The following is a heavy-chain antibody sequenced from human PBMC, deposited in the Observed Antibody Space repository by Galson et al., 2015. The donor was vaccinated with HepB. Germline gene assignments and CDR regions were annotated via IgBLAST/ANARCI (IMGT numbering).Heavy chain of an antibody. CDR2: INPKSGGT. V-gene: IGHV1-2*02. Sequence: SVKVSCKASGYTFNGYYLHWVRQAPGQGLEWMGWINPKSGGTNYAQKFQGRVSMTTDTSTSTVYMELRRLRSDDTAIYYCARGALVVGVAATLNNWFDPWGQGTLVTVSS. D-gene: IGHD2-15*01. CDR3: ARGALVVGVAATLNNWFDP. J-gene: IGHJ5*02. CDR1: GYTFNGYY.